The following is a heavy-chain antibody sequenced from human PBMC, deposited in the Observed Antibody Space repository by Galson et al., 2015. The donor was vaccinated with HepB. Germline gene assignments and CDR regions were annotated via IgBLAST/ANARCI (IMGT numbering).Heavy chain of an antibody. Sequence: SLRLSCAASGFTFSSYAMSWVRQAPGKGLEWVSAISGSGGSTYYADSVKGRFTISRDNSKNTLYLQMNSLRAEDTAVYYCAKDLHDFWSGYYTGLFDYWGQGTLVTVSS. D-gene: IGHD3-3*01. CDR2: ISGSGGST. J-gene: IGHJ4*02. V-gene: IGHV3-23*01. CDR3: AKDLHDFWSGYYTGLFDY. CDR1: GFTFSSYA.